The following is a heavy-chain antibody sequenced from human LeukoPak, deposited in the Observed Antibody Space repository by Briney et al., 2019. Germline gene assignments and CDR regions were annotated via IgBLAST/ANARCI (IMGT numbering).Heavy chain of an antibody. V-gene: IGHV3-21*01. J-gene: IGHJ4*02. CDR1: GFTFSSYS. CDR3: ARDRDPTVTNICDY. D-gene: IGHD4-17*01. CDR2: ISSSSYI. Sequence: PGGSLRLSCAASGFTFSSYSMNWVRQAPGKGLEWVSSISSSSYIYYADSVKGRFTISRDNAKNSLYLQMNSLRAEDTAVFYCARDRDPTVTNICDYWGQGTLVTVSS.